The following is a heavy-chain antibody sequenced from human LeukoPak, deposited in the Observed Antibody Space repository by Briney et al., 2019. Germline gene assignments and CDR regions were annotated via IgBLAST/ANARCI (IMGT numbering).Heavy chain of an antibody. Sequence: GGSLRLSCAASGFTFRNYWMVWVRQAPGRGLEWVANIKQDGSEIDYVASVKGRFTISRDNAKNSLYLQMNSLRAEDTAVYYYAREDSCQYFDYVWGSYPCFDYWGQGTLVTVSS. D-gene: IGHD3-16*01. CDR1: GFTFRNYW. CDR3: AREDSCQYFDYVWGSYPCFDY. J-gene: IGHJ4*02. V-gene: IGHV3-7*01. CDR2: IKQDGSEI.